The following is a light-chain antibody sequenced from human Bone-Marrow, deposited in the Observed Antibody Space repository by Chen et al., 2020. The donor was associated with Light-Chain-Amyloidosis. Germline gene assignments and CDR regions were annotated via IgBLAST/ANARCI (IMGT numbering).Light chain of an antibody. V-gene: IGKV1-39*01. CDR2: SAS. Sequence: DIQMTQSPSSLSASIGDRVTITCRASQTITTYLNWYQQIPGKAPRLLIYSASSLQSGVPSRFSGSGSGTEFTLTISSLQSEDFAVYYCQQYNNWPPLTFGGGTKVEIK. CDR3: QQYNNWPPLT. J-gene: IGKJ4*01. CDR1: QTITTY.